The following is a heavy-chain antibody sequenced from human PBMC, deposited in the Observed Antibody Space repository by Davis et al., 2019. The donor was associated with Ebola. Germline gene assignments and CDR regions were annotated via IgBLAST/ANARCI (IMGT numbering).Heavy chain of an antibody. D-gene: IGHD3-22*01. V-gene: IGHV4-59*12. J-gene: IGHJ3*02. CDR1: GGSISSYY. Sequence: PSETLSLTCTVSGGSISSYYWSWIRQPPGKGLEWIGYIYYSGSTNYNPSLKSRVTISVDTSKNQFSLKLSSVTAADTAVYYCARVPSYYDSSGYSSGDAFDIWGQGTMVTVSS. CDR2: IYYSGST. CDR3: ARVPSYYDSSGYSSGDAFDI.